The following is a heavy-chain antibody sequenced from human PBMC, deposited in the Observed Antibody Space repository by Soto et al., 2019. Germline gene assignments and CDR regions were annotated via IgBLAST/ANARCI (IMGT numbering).Heavy chain of an antibody. J-gene: IGHJ4*02. CDR2: VVPVLGIS. D-gene: IGHD1-26*01. CDR3: ARGAVDQPLLAVF. CDR1: GYTFSSYS. Sequence: QVQLVQSGTEAKKPGSSVKVSCKASGYTFSSYSISWVRQAPGQGLEWMGRVVPVLGISNYAQRFQGRVTITADRSTSTAYLELNSLTSEDTAVYFCARGAVDQPLLAVFWGQGTLVAVSS. V-gene: IGHV1-69*02.